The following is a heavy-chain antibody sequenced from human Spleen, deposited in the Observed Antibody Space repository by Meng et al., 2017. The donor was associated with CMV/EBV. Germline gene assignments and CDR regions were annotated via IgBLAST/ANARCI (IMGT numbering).Heavy chain of an antibody. CDR1: GTFSNYC. CDR3: AREGVVGTTIYFDY. J-gene: IGHJ4*02. V-gene: IGHV1-69*16. Sequence: GTFSNYCVKWVRQAPGPGLEWMVWLIPILGPANYARKFRGRVTITTDESTTTAYMELSSLRSDDTAVYYCAREGVVGTTIYFDYWGQGTLVTVSS. CDR2: LIPILGPA. D-gene: IGHD1-1*01.